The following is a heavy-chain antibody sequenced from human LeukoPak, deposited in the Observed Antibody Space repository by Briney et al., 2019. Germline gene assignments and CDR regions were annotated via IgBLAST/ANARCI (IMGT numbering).Heavy chain of an antibody. CDR2: ISYDGSNK. CDR1: GFTFSSYA. Sequence: GRSLRLPCAASGFTFSSYAMHWVRQAPGKGLEWVAVISYDGSNKYYADSVKGRFTISRDNSKNTLYLQMNSLRAEDTAVYYCAREIGYCSGGSCSGAYYYYGTDVWGQGTTVTVSS. D-gene: IGHD2-15*01. CDR3: AREIGYCSGGSCSGAYYYYGTDV. V-gene: IGHV3-30*04. J-gene: IGHJ6*02.